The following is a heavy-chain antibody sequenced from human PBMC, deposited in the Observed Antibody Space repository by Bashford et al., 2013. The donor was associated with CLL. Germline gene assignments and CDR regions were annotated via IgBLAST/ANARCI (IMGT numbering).Heavy chain of an antibody. J-gene: IGHJ6*02. V-gene: IGHV3-74*01. CDR3: ARLLLTGTLFNSFALDV. D-gene: IGHD2-15*01. CDR1: GFTFSSYW. Sequence: GGSLRLSCAASGFTFSSYWMHWVRQAPGKGLVWVSRINSDGSSTSYADSVKGRFIISSDTSKNTLFLHMNNLRHDDTGVYHCARLLLTGTLFNSFALDVWGQGTTVTVSS. CDR2: INSDGSST.